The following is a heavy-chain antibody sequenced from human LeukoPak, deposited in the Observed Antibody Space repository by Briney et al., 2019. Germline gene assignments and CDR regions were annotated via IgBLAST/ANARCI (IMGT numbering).Heavy chain of an antibody. D-gene: IGHD3-22*01. Sequence: GGSLRLSCAASGFTFSSYGMHWVRQAPGKGLEWVAVISYDGSNKYYADSVKGRFTISRDNSKNTLYLQMNSLRAEDTALYYCAKDIHFDYYDSSGYPNWFDPWGQGTLVTVSS. J-gene: IGHJ5*02. CDR3: AKDIHFDYYDSSGYPNWFDP. CDR2: ISYDGSNK. V-gene: IGHV3-30*18. CDR1: GFTFSSYG.